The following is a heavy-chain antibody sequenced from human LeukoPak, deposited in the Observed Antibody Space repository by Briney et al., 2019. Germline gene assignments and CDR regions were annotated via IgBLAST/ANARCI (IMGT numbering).Heavy chain of an antibody. CDR2: INPNSGGT. CDR1: GYTFTGYY. J-gene: IGHJ4*02. V-gene: IGHV1-2*02. Sequence: ASVKVSCKASGYTFTGYYVHWVRQAPGQGLEWMGWINPNSGGTNYAQKFQGRVTMTRDTSISTAYMELSRLRSDDTAVYYCARTVAGTSSYWGQGTLVTVSS. D-gene: IGHD6-19*01. CDR3: ARTVAGTSSY.